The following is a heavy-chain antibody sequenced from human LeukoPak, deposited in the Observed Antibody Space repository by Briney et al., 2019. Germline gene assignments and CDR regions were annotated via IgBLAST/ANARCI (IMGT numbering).Heavy chain of an antibody. CDR3: TTSTTPDY. V-gene: IGHV3-15*01. CDR1: GFTFSSYA. D-gene: IGHD4-17*01. Sequence: GGSLRLSCAASGFTFSSYAMSWVRQAPGKGLEWVGQIKTKTDNETPEYAAPVRGRFTISRDDSKNTLSLQMNGLKTEDTGVYYCTTSTTPDYWGQGTLVTVSS. J-gene: IGHJ4*02. CDR2: IKTKTDNETP.